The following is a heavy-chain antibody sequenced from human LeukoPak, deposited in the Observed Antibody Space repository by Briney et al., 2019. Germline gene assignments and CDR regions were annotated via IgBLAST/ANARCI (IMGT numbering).Heavy chain of an antibody. CDR3: AKRGVVIRVILVGFHKQASYFDS. J-gene: IGHJ4*02. V-gene: IGHV3-23*01. CDR2: ISDSGGST. CDR1: GITLSNYG. Sequence: PGGSLRLSCAVSGITLSNYGMSWIRQAPGKGLEWVAGISDSGGSTNYADSVKGRFTISRDNAKNTLYLQRNSLRAEDTAVYFCAKRGVVIRVILVGFHKQASYFDSWGQGALVTVSS. D-gene: IGHD3-10*01.